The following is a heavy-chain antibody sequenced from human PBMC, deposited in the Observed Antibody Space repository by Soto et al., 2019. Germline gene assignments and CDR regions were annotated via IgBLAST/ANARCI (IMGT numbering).Heavy chain of an antibody. V-gene: IGHV3-30*18. D-gene: IGHD5-12*01. CDR2: ISYDGSNK. CDR3: AKGGRNGYNLDY. J-gene: IGHJ4*02. Sequence: ESGGGVVQPGRSLRLSCAASGFTFSSYGMHWVRQAPGKGLEWVAVISYDGSNKYYADSVKGRFTISRDNSKNTLDLQMNSLRAEDTAVYYCAKGGRNGYNLDYWVQGTLVTVSS. CDR1: GFTFSSYG.